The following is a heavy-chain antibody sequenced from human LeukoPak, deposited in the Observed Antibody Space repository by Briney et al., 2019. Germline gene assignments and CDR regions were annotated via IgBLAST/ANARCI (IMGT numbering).Heavy chain of an antibody. Sequence: ASVEVSCKASGGTFSSYAISWVRQAPGQGLEWMGGIIPIFGTANYAQKFQGRVTITTDESTSTAYMELSSLRSEDTAVYYCARNGGRSLLYYFDYWGQGTLVTVSS. CDR3: ARNGGRSLLYYFDY. J-gene: IGHJ4*02. D-gene: IGHD1-26*01. CDR2: IIPIFGTA. CDR1: GGTFSSYA. V-gene: IGHV1-69*05.